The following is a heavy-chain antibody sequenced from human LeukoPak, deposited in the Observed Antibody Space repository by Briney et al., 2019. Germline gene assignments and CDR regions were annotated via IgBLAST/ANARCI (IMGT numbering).Heavy chain of an antibody. CDR3: ARVNYGDYLPSFDY. D-gene: IGHD4-17*01. J-gene: IGHJ4*02. Sequence: SETLSLTCSVYGGSFSNYDWAWIRQPPGEGLEWIGEMNHSGKTNYNPSLKSRVSISLDTSKNQFSLKLSSVTAADTAVYYCARVNYGDYLPSFDYWGQGTLVTVSS. CDR2: MNHSGKT. V-gene: IGHV4-34*01. CDR1: GGSFSNYD.